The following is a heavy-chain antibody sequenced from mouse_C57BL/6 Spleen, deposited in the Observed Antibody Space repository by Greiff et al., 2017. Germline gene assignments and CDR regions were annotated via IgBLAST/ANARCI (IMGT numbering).Heavy chain of an antibody. CDR3: ARARLYYLDV. J-gene: IGHJ1*03. V-gene: IGHV1-26*01. Sequence: EVKLQPSGPELVKPGASVKISCTASGYTFTDYYMNWVQQRHGKSLEWIGDINPNNGGTSYNQKFKGKATLTVDKSSSTAYMELRSLTSEDSAVYYCARARLYYLDVWGTGTTVTVSS. CDR1: GYTFTDYY. CDR2: INPNNGGT. D-gene: IGHD6-1*01.